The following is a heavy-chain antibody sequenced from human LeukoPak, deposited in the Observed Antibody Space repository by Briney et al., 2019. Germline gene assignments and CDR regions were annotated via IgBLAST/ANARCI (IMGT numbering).Heavy chain of an antibody. V-gene: IGHV3-64*01. J-gene: IGHJ4*02. CDR1: GFTFSSYA. Sequence: PGGSLRLSCAASGFTFSSYAMHWVRQAPGKGLEYVSAISSNGGSTYYANSVKGRFTISRDNSKNTLYLQMGSLRAEDMAVYYCASDQTGTTEIDYWGQGTLVTVSS. CDR2: ISSNGGST. CDR3: ASDQTGTTEIDY. D-gene: IGHD1-1*01.